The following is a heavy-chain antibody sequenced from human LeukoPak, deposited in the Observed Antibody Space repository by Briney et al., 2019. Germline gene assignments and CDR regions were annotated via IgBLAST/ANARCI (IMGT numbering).Heavy chain of an antibody. Sequence: PGRSLRLSCAASGFTFSSYGMHWVRQAPGKGLEWVAVISYDGSNKYYADSVKGRFTISRDNSKNTLYLQMNSLRAEDTAVYYCAKDRSHLSTPDYWGQGTLVTVSS. CDR2: ISYDGSNK. V-gene: IGHV3-30*18. D-gene: IGHD1-14*01. CDR3: AKDRSHLSTPDY. J-gene: IGHJ4*02. CDR1: GFTFSSYG.